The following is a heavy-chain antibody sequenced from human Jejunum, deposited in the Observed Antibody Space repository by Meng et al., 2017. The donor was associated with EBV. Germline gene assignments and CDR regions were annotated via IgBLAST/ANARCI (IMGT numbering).Heavy chain of an antibody. J-gene: IGHJ4*02. CDR2: SNGANGDT. D-gene: IGHD5/OR15-5a*01. Sequence: QGQPVPAGAEVKKPVASVKVSCNASGYTFTTHALHWERQAPGQRLEWMGLSNGANGDTKYSQQFQGRVTFTRDTSANTGYMDLSSLKSEDTAGYYCAAHSWGFYHSNYWGQGTLVTVSS. CDR3: AAHSWGFYHSNY. CDR1: GYTFTTHA. V-gene: IGHV1-3*01.